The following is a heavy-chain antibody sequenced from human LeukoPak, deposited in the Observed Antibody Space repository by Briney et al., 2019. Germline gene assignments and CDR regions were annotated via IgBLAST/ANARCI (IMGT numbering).Heavy chain of an antibody. CDR3: ARDRDIVATSVPSDAFDI. Sequence: PGGSLRLSCAASGFTFSNAWMSWVRQAPGKGLEWVSYISSSGSTIYYADSVKGRFTISRDNAKNSLYLQMNSLRAEDTAVYYCARDRDIVATSVPSDAFDIWGQGTMVTVSS. V-gene: IGHV3-11*01. J-gene: IGHJ3*02. D-gene: IGHD5-12*01. CDR2: ISSSGSTI. CDR1: GFTFSNAW.